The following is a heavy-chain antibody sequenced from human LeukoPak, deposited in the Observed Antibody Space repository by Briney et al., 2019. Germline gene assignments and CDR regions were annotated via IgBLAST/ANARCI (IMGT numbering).Heavy chain of an antibody. D-gene: IGHD3-9*01. J-gene: IGHJ4*02. V-gene: IGHV4-34*01. CDR1: GGSFSGYY. CDR2: INHSGST. Sequence: SETLSLTCAVYGGSFSGYYWSWIRQPPGKGLEWIGEINHSGSTNYNPSLKSRVTISVDTSKNQFSLKLSSVTAADTAVYYCVRSRSFDWLLSYWGQGTLVTVSS. CDR3: VRSRSFDWLLSY.